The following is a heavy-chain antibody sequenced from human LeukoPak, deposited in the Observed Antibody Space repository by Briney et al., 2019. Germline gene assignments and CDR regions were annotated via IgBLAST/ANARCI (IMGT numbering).Heavy chain of an antibody. D-gene: IGHD2-8*01. CDR1: GYTFTSYG. CDR2: ISAYNGNT. CDR3: ARAGIVLMVYAIPKNWFDP. V-gene: IGHV1-18*01. Sequence: ASVKVSCKASGYTFTSYGISWVRQAPGQGLEWMGWISAYNGNTNYAQKLQGRVTMTTDTSTSTAYMELRSLRSDDTAVYYCARAGIVLMVYAIPKNWFDPWGQGTLVTVSS. J-gene: IGHJ5*02.